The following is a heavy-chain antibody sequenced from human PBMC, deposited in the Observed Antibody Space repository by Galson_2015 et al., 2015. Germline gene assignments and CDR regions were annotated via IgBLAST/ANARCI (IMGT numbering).Heavy chain of an antibody. CDR1: GFTFSSYD. CDR3: ARDTYYYGSGSLNY. Sequence: SLRLSCAASGFTFSSYDMNWVRQAPGKGLEWVSYISSSGSTIYYADSVKGRFTISRDNAKNSLYLQMNSLRAEDTAVYYYARDTYYYGSGSLNYWGQGTLVTVSS. J-gene: IGHJ4*02. V-gene: IGHV3-48*03. D-gene: IGHD3-10*01. CDR2: ISSSGSTI.